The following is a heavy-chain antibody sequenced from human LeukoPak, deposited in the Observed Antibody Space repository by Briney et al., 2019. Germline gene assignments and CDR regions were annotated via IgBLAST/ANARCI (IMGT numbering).Heavy chain of an antibody. CDR1: GGSFSGYY. D-gene: IGHD3-3*01. Sequence: SETLSLTCAVYGGSFSGYYWSWIRQPPGKGLEWIGEINHSGSTNYNPSLKSRVTISVDTSKNQFSLELSSVTAADTAVYYCARVQGYYDFWSGYNNGFDPWGQGTLVTVSS. V-gene: IGHV4-34*01. CDR3: ARVQGYYDFWSGYNNGFDP. J-gene: IGHJ5*02. CDR2: INHSGST.